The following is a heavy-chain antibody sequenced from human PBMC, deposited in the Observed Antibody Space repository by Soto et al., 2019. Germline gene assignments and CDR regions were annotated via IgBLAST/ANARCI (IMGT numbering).Heavy chain of an antibody. CDR1: GFTFSSYA. Sequence: QVQLVESGGGVVQPGRSLRLSCAASGFTFSSYAMHWVRQAPGKGLEWVAVIAYDGSNKYEADCVKGRFTISRDNSKNTLYLQMNSLRAEDTAVYYCARDIVATRSLHYYCMDVWGQGTTVTVSS. J-gene: IGHJ6*02. V-gene: IGHV3-30-3*01. D-gene: IGHD5-12*01. CDR2: IAYDGSNK. CDR3: ARDIVATRSLHYYCMDV.